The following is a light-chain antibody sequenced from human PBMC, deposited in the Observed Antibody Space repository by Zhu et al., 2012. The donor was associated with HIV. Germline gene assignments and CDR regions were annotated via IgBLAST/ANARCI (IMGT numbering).Light chain of an antibody. J-gene: IGKJ2*01. Sequence: DIQMTQSPSSLSASVGSRVTITCRASQAISNSLAWYQQRPGRAPNLLLYSTSKLESGVPSRFSGSGSGADYTLTISSLQPEDSATYYCQQSYDPPXTFGQGTKLEIK. V-gene: IGKV1-NL1*01. CDR2: STS. CDR1: QAISNS. CDR3: QQSYDPPXT.